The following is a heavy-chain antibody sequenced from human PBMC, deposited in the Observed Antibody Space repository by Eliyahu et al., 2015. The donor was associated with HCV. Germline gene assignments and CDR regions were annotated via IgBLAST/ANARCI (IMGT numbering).Heavy chain of an antibody. J-gene: IGHJ6*02. D-gene: IGHD1-26*01. CDR3: AKALYSYNYYGMDV. V-gene: IGHV3-23*01. CDR2: ISGSGGSI. CDR1: GFTFSSHA. Sequence: EVQLLESGGGLVQPGGSLRLSCAASGFTFSSHAMSWVRQAPGKGLEWVSTISGSGGSIYYADSVKGRFTISRDNPKNTLYLHMNSLRAEDTAVYYCAKALYSYNYYGMDVWGQGTTVTVSS.